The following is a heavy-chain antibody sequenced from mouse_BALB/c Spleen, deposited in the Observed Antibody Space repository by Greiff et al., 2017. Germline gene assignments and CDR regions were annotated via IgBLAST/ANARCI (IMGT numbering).Heavy chain of an antibody. CDR2: ISYSGST. J-gene: IGHJ4*01. Sequence: EVKLQESGPSLVKPSQTLSLTCSVTGDSITSGYWNWIRKFPGNKLEYMGYISYSGSTYYNPSLKSRISITRDTSKNQYYLQLNSVTTEDTATYYCARWNYYGNYSAMDYWGQGTSVTVSS. CDR3: ARWNYYGNYSAMDY. D-gene: IGHD2-1*01. CDR1: GDSITSGY. V-gene: IGHV3-8*02.